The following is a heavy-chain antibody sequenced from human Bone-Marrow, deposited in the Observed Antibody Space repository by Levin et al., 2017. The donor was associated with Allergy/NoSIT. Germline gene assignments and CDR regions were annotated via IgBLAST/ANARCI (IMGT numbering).Heavy chain of an antibody. CDR2: ISSSSSYI. Sequence: GESLKISCAASGFTFTSYSMNWVRQAPGKGLEWVSSISSSSSYIYYADSVKGRFTISRDNAKNSLYLQMNSLRAEDTAVYYCARGRTATVYYMDIWGKGTTVTVSS. V-gene: IGHV3-21*01. CDR3: ARGRTATVYYMDI. D-gene: IGHD6-25*01. CDR1: GFTFTSYS. J-gene: IGHJ6*03.